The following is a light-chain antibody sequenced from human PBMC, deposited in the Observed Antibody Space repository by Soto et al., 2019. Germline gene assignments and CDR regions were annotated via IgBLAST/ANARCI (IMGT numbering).Light chain of an antibody. Sequence: EIVMTQPPATLSVSPGERATLSCGASQSVSTKLFWYQQKPAQAPRLLIYAASTRATGIPARFSGSGSETEFTLTISSLQSEDLAVYYCQQRNIWPPVTFGQGTRLEIK. J-gene: IGKJ5*01. V-gene: IGKV3-15*01. CDR2: AAS. CDR3: QQRNIWPPVT. CDR1: QSVSTK.